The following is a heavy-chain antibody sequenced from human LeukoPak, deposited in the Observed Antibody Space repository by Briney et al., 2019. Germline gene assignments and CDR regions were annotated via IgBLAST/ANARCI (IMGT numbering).Heavy chain of an antibody. CDR1: GFTFSSYS. D-gene: IGHD3-22*01. CDR2: VSSSSSYI. Sequence: RGGSLRLSCAASGFTFSSYSMNWVRQAPGKGLEWVSSVSSSSSYIYYADSVKGRFTISRDNAKNSLYLQMNSLRAEDTAVYYCARDFPIGGSSGYPDYWGQGTLVTVSS. J-gene: IGHJ4*02. CDR3: ARDFPIGGSSGYPDY. V-gene: IGHV3-21*01.